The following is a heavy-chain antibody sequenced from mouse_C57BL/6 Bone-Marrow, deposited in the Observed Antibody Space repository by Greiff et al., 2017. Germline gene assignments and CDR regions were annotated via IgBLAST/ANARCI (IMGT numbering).Heavy chain of an antibody. J-gene: IGHJ3*01. CDR1: GFNIKDDY. Sequence: EVQLQQSGAELVRPGASVKLSCTASGFNIKDDYMHWVKQRPEQGLEWIGWIDPENGDTEYASKFQGKATITAETSSNTAYLQLSSLTSEDTAVYYCTTYYGNSAWFAYWGQGTLVTVSA. CDR2: IDPENGDT. CDR3: TTYYGNSAWFAY. D-gene: IGHD2-1*01. V-gene: IGHV14-4*01.